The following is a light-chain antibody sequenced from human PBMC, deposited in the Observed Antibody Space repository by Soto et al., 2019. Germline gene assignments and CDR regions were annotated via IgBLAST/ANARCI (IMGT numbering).Light chain of an antibody. J-gene: IGKJ1*01. CDR2: DAS. V-gene: IGKV1-5*01. CDR1: QSISSG. CDR3: QQYDNHWT. Sequence: DIHMTQSPSTLSASVVDRVTSTCRASQSISSGLAWYQQEPGKAPKLLIYDASSLERGAPSWFSGGGAAKEFPLIISRLQPDDVATYYCQQYDNHWTFGQGTKVDIK.